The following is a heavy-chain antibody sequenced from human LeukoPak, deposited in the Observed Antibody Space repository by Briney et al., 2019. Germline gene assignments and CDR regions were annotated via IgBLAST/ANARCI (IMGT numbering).Heavy chain of an antibody. D-gene: IGHD1-26*01. CDR2: IYYSGST. V-gene: IGHV4-39*01. CDR1: GGSISSSSYY. CDR3: AKKTWEQTPYYYYYMDV. Sequence: PSETLSLTCTVSGGSISSSSYYWGWIRQPPGKGLEWIVSIYYSGSTYYDPSLKSRVTISVDTSKNQFSLKLSSVTAADTAVYYCAKKTWEQTPYYYYYMDVWGKGTTVTVSS. J-gene: IGHJ6*03.